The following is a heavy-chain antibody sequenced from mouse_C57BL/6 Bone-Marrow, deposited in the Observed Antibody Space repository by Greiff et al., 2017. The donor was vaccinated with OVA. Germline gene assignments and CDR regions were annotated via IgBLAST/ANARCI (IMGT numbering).Heavy chain of an antibody. V-gene: IGHV5-4*01. CDR3: AREVSTVVAHYFDY. CDR1: GFTFSSYA. CDR2: ISDGGSYT. J-gene: IGHJ2*01. Sequence: EVMLVESGGGLVKPGGSLKLSCAASGFTFSSYAMSWVRQTPEKRLEWVATISDGGSYTYYPDNVKGRFTISRDNAKNNLYLQMSHLKSEDTAMYYCAREVSTVVAHYFDYWGRGTTLTVSS. D-gene: IGHD1-1*01.